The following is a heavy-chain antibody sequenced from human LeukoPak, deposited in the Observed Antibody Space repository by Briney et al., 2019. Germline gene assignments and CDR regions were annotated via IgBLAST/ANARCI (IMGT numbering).Heavy chain of an antibody. Sequence: ASVKVSCKASGGTFSSYAISWVRQAPGQGLEWTGGIIPIFGTANYAQKFQGRVTITADESTSTAYMELSSLRSEDTAVYYCARPYYYYDSSGYSEHDAFDIWGQGTMVTVSS. CDR2: IIPIFGTA. CDR3: ARPYYYYDSSGYSEHDAFDI. CDR1: GGTFSSYA. V-gene: IGHV1-69*13. J-gene: IGHJ3*02. D-gene: IGHD3-22*01.